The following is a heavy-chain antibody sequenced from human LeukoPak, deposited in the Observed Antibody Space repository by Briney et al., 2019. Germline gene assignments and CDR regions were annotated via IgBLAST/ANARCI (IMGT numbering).Heavy chain of an antibody. J-gene: IGHJ4*02. CDR1: GVTVSSNY. V-gene: IGHV3-53*01. Sequence: GGSLRFSCAASGVTVSSNYMSWVRQAPGKGLEWVSVIYSGGSTSYAASENRRFTITRDNTKTTLYLQMNSLRAEDTAVYYCARGDHYGSGYFDYWGQGPLVTVTS. CDR2: IYSGGST. CDR3: ARGDHYGSGYFDY. D-gene: IGHD3-10*01.